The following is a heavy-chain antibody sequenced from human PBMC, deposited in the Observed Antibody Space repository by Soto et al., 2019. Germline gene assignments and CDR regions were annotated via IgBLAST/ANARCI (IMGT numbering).Heavy chain of an antibody. Sequence: GGSLRLSCAASGFTFSSYAMHWVRQAPGKGLEWVAVISYDGSNKYYADSVKGRFTISRDNSKNTLYLQMNSLRAEDTAVYYCARDVGSDDFWDYYYGMDVWGQGTTVTVSS. V-gene: IGHV3-30-3*01. D-gene: IGHD3-3*01. CDR1: GFTFSSYA. J-gene: IGHJ6*02. CDR3: ARDVGSDDFWDYYYGMDV. CDR2: ISYDGSNK.